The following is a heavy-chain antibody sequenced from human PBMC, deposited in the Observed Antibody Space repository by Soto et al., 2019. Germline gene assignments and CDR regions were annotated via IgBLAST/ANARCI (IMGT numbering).Heavy chain of an antibody. J-gene: IGHJ4*02. Sequence: EVQLVESGGGLVQPGGSLRLSCAASGFTFSNFGMSWVRQAPGKGLEWVANIKEDGSEKYYVDSVKGRFTISRDNAKTSLFLQTNTLRAEDTAVYFWARLPYGSGTFDYWGQGTLVTVSS. CDR1: GFTFSNFG. D-gene: IGHD3-10*01. V-gene: IGHV3-7*01. CDR3: ARLPYGSGTFDY. CDR2: IKEDGSEK.